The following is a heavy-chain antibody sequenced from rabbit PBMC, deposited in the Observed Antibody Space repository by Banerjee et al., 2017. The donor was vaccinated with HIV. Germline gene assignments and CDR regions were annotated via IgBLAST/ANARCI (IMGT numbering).Heavy chain of an antibody. D-gene: IGHD2-1*01. J-gene: IGHJ4*01. V-gene: IGHV1S36*01. CDR2: ITYGGSA. CDR1: GFDFSSYG. CDR3: ARESGGPIYGDGGFDL. Sequence: QEQLEESGGGLVKPEGSLTLTCKASGFDFSSYGVSWVRQAPGKGLEWIGYITYGGSAYYASWVNGRFSISKTSSTTVTLQMTSLTAADTATYFCARESGGPIYGDGGFDLWGQGTLVTVS.